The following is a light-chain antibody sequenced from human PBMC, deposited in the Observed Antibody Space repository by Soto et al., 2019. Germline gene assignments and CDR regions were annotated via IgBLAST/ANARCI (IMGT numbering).Light chain of an antibody. V-gene: IGLV2-14*01. Sequence: QSALTQPASVSGSPGQSITISCTGTSSDVGGYNYVFWYQQHPGKAPKLMIYDVSNRPSGVSNRFSGSKSGNTASLTISGLQAEDEADYYCSSYTSSSTLGVFGGGTKLTV. CDR3: SSYTSSSTLGV. CDR1: SSDVGGYNY. J-gene: IGLJ3*02. CDR2: DVS.